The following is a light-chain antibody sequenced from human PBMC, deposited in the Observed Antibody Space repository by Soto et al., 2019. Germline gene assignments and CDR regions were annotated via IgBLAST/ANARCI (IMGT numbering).Light chain of an antibody. J-gene: IGLJ2*01. CDR2: EVN. Sequence: QSALTQPASVSGSPGQSITISCTGTSSDIGIYNYVSWYQQHPGKAPKLMIYEVNNRPSGISNRSSGSKSGITASLTISGLQAEDEADYYCSSYTSARTLVVFGGGTKLTVL. CDR3: SSYTSARTLVV. V-gene: IGLV2-14*01. CDR1: SSDIGIYNY.